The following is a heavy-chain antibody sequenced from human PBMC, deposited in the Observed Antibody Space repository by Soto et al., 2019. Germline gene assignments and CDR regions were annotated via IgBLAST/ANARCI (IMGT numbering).Heavy chain of an antibody. D-gene: IGHD3-10*01. J-gene: IGHJ4*02. Sequence: ASLQVTCQASGYTFTNYFVHWVRQAPGQGLEWMGWIKPYDATTNYAQKFQGRVTMTIDTYTSSVYMELRSLRSDDTAVYYCVRDLDGSGSYYTDYWGRGTLVTVPS. V-gene: IGHV1-18*01. CDR2: IKPYDATT. CDR3: VRDLDGSGSYYTDY. CDR1: GYTFTNYF.